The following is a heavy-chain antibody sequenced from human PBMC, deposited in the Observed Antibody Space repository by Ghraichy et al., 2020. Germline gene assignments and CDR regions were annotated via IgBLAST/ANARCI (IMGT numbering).Heavy chain of an antibody. J-gene: IGHJ4*02. V-gene: IGHV2-5*02. D-gene: IGHD4-17*01. CDR2: IYWDDDK. CDR3: AHRPGYGDYGDGFDY. CDR1: RFSLNTSGVA. Sequence: SGPTLVKPTQTLTLTCTFSRFSLNTSGVAVGWIRQPPGKALEWLALIYWDDDKRYSPSLKSRLTVTKDTSKIQVVLTMTNMHPVDTATYYCAHRPGYGDYGDGFDYWGQGSLVTVSS.